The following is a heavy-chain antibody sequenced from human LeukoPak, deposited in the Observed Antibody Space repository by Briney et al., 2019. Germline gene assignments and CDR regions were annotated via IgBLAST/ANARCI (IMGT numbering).Heavy chain of an antibody. V-gene: IGHV4-39*02. J-gene: IGHJ3*02. D-gene: IGHD6-6*01. CDR3: ARRGRVEYSSSSYAFDI. CDR1: GGSISSSSYY. CDR2: IYYSGST. Sequence: PSETLSLTCTVSGGSISSSSYYWGWIRQPPGKGLEWIGSIYYSGSTYYNPSLKSRVTISVDTSKNHFSLRLSSVTAADTAVYYCARRGRVEYSSSSYAFDIWGQGTMVTVSS.